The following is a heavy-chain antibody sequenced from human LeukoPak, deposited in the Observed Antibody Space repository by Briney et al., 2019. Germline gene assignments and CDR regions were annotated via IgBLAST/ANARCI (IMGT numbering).Heavy chain of an antibody. V-gene: IGHV1-8*03. Sequence: ASVKVSCKASGYTFTSYDINWVRQAPGQGLEWMGWMNPNSGNTGYAQKFQGRVTITRNTSISTAYMELSSLRSEDTAVYYCARAGLPSYYYYYYMDVWGKGTTVTVSS. D-gene: IGHD3-16*01. CDR1: GYTFTSYD. J-gene: IGHJ6*03. CDR2: MNPNSGNT. CDR3: ARAGLPSYYYYYYMDV.